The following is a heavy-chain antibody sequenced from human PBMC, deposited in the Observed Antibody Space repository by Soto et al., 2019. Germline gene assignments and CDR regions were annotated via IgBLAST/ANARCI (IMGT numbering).Heavy chain of an antibody. V-gene: IGHV4-31*03. J-gene: IGHJ6*02. CDR2: IYYSGST. CDR3: ARAPVPRDYYYYGMDV. CDR1: GGSISSGNYY. D-gene: IGHD2-2*01. Sequence: SETLSLTCTVSGGSISSGNYYWSWIRQHPGKGMEWIGYIYYSGSTYYNQSLKSRVTISLDTSKNQFSLKLSSVTAADTALYYCARAPVPRDYYYYGMDVWGQGTTVTAP.